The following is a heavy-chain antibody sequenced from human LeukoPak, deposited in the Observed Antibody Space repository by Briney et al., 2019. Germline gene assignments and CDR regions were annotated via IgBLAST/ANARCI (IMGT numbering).Heavy chain of an antibody. CDR1: GFTVSSNY. J-gene: IGHJ4*02. Sequence: GGSLRLSCAASGFTVSSNYMSWVRQAPGKGLEWVSVIYSGGSTYYADSVKGRFTISRDNSKNTLYLQMNSLRAEDTAVYYCAKANTVGYTYGFNWGQGTLVTVSS. CDR2: IYSGGST. V-gene: IGHV3-53*01. D-gene: IGHD5-18*01. CDR3: AKANTVGYTYGFN.